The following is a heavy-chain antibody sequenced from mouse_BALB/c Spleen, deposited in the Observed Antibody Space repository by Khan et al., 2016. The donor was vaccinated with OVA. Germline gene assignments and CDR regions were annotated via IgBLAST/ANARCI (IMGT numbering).Heavy chain of an antibody. D-gene: IGHD1-1*01. V-gene: IGHV3-2*02. J-gene: IGHJ4*01. CDR1: GYSITSDYA. CDR3: ARRGDDYYGAMDY. CDR2: ISYSGST. Sequence: EVQLQESGPGLVKPSQSLSLTCTVTGYSITSDYAWNWIRQFPGNKLEWMGYISYSGSTSYNPSLKSRISITRDTSKNQFFLQLNSVTTEDTATYCCARRGDDYYGAMDYWGQGTSVTVSS.